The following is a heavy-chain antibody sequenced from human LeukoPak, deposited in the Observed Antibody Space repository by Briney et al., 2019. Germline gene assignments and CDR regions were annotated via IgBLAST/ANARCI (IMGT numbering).Heavy chain of an antibody. Sequence: SETLSLTCTVSGGSISSYDWSWIRQPPGKGLEWIGYIYYSGSTNYNPSLKSRVTISVDTSKIQSSLKLSSVTAADTTVYCCARTITFGGVIVIPDYFDYWGQGTLVTVSS. CDR1: GGSISSYD. D-gene: IGHD3-16*02. CDR3: ARTITFGGVIVIPDYFDY. J-gene: IGHJ4*02. CDR2: IYYSGST. V-gene: IGHV4-59*01.